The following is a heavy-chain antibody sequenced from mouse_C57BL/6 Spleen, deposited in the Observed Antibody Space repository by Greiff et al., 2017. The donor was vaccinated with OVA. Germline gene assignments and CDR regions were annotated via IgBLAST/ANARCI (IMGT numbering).Heavy chain of an antibody. V-gene: IGHV2-6*02. CDR1: GFSLTSYG. J-gene: IGHJ4*01. Sequence: VKLEESGPGLVAPSQCLSITCTASGFSLTSYGVHWVRQPPGKGLEWLVVIWSDGSTTYNSALKSRLSSSKDNTKSQVYVKMNRIQTDDTSMYYCARHKDCYYYYYAKDDWGQGTSVTVSS. CDR2: IWSDGST. D-gene: IGHD2-3*01. CDR3: ARHKDCYYYYYAKDD.